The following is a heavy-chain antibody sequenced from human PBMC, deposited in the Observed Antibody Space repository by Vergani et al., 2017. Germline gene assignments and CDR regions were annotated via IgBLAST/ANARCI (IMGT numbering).Heavy chain of an antibody. CDR1: FDSIRNLY. V-gene: IGHV4-59*11. CDR3: ARASLRALVGYYYYMDV. D-gene: IGHD3-16*02. CDR2: IHYSENT. J-gene: IGHJ6*03. Sequence: QVQLQESGPGLVKSSETLSLTCSVSFDSIRNLYCNWIRQPPGKGLEWIGSIHYSENTNYHPALKTRVTISVDTSKNQFSLTLTSVTAADTAVYFCARASLRALVGYYYYMDVWGKGKTVVVSS.